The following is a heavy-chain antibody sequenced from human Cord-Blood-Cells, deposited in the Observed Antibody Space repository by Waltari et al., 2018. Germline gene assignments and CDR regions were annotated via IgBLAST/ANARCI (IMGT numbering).Heavy chain of an antibody. D-gene: IGHD7-27*01. CDR2: IIPIFGTA. CDR1: GGPFSSYA. Sequence: QVQLVQSGAEVKKPGPSVKVSCKASGGPFSSYALSWVRQAPGQGLEWMGGIIPIFGTANYAQKFQGRVTITADESTSTAYMELSSLRSEDTAVYYCVLRRLGIAGFDYWGQGTLVTVSS. V-gene: IGHV1-69*01. J-gene: IGHJ4*02. CDR3: VLRRLGIAGFDY.